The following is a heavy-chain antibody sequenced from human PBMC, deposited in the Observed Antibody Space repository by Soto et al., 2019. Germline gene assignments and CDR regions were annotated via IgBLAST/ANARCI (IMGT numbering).Heavy chain of an antibody. Sequence: PGESLKISCKGSGYSFTSYWISWVRQMPGKGLEWMGRIDPSDSYTNYSPSFQGHVTISAAKSISTAYLQWSSLKASDTAMYYCARHDGDYGHYYYGMDVWGQGTTVTVSS. CDR2: IDPSDSYT. J-gene: IGHJ6*02. D-gene: IGHD4-17*01. CDR3: ARHDGDYGHYYYGMDV. V-gene: IGHV5-10-1*01. CDR1: GYSFTSYW.